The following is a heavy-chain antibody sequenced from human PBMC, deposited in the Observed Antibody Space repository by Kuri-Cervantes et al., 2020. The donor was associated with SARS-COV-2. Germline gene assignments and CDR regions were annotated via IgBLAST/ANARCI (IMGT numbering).Heavy chain of an antibody. J-gene: IGHJ4*02. CDR3: ARGRPRGIIVDDFDY. D-gene: IGHD3-10*01. V-gene: IGHV1-69*10. Sequence: SVKVSCKASGGTFSSYAISWVRQAPGQGLEWMGGIIPIFGIANYAQKFQGRVTITADKSTSTSYMELSSLRSADTAVYYCARGRPRGIIVDDFDYWGQGTLVTVSS. CDR2: IIPIFGIA. CDR1: GGTFSSYA.